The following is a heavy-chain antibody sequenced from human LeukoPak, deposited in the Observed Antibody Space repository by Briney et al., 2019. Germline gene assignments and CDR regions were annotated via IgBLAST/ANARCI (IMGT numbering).Heavy chain of an antibody. J-gene: IGHJ6*02. D-gene: IGHD3-10*01. CDR1: GGSISSGGYY. CDR2: IYYSGST. CDR3: ARLRTMVRGVWRYYYGMDV. Sequence: SETLSLTCTVSGGSISSGGYYWSWIRQHPGKGLEWIGYIYYSGSTYYNPSLKSRVTISVDTSKNQFSLKLSSVTAADTAVYYCARLRTMVRGVWRYYYGMDVWGQGTTVTVSS. V-gene: IGHV4-31*03.